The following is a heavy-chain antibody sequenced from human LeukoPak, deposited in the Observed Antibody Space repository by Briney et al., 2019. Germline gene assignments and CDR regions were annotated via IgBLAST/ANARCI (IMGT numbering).Heavy chain of an antibody. V-gene: IGHV3-20*04. Sequence: GGSLRLSCVACRFTFDDYGMSWVRQAPGKGLEWVSGINWNGGSTGYADSVKGRFTISRDNAKNSLYLQMNSLRAEDTALYYCAFYSYGYRDFDYWGQGTLVTVS. CDR1: RFTFDDYG. D-gene: IGHD5-18*01. CDR3: AFYSYGYRDFDY. CDR2: INWNGGST. J-gene: IGHJ4*02.